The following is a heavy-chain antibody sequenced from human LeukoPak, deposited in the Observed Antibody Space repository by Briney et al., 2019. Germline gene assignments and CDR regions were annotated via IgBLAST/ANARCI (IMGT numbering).Heavy chain of an antibody. Sequence: GRSLRLSCAASGFTFDDYAMHWVWHAPGKGLEWVSGISWNSGSIGYADSVKGRFTISRDNSKNTLYLQMNSLRAEDTAVYYCARSGSGQFCDYWGQGTLVTVSS. CDR2: ISWNSGSI. CDR3: ARSGSGQFCDY. J-gene: IGHJ4*02. CDR1: GFTFDDYA. D-gene: IGHD6-19*01. V-gene: IGHV3-9*01.